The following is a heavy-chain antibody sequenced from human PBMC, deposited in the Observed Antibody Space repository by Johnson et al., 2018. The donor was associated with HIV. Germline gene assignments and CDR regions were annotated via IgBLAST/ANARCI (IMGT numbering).Heavy chain of an antibody. D-gene: IGHD3-22*01. J-gene: IGHJ3*02. CDR3: ARRDDIRNGAFDI. V-gene: IGHV3-30*14. CDR2: ISYDGRNK. CDR1: GFTFSSYA. Sequence: QVQLVESGGGVVQPGRSLRLSCAASGFTFSSYAMHWVRQAPGKGLEWVAVISYDGRNKYYADSVKGRFTISRDNSKNTLYLQMNSLRAEDTAVYYCARRDDIRNGAFDIWGQGTMVTVSS.